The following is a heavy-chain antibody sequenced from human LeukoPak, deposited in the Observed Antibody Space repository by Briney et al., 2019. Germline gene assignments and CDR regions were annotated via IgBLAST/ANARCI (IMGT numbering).Heavy chain of an antibody. V-gene: IGHV3-23*01. J-gene: IGHJ5*02. Sequence: GGSLRLSCAASGFTFSSYAMSWVRQAPGKGLEWVSAISGSGGSTYYADPVKGRFTISRDNSKNTLYLQMNSLRAEDTAVYYCAKDRLVVPAARVGWFDPWGQGTLVTVSS. CDR2: ISGSGGST. CDR3: AKDRLVVPAARVGWFDP. D-gene: IGHD2-2*01. CDR1: GFTFSSYA.